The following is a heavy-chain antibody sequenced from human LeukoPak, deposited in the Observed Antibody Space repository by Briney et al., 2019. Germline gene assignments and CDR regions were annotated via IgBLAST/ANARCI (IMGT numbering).Heavy chain of an antibody. CDR3: ACGYEGNAFDI. J-gene: IGHJ3*02. CDR2: ITPFNGNT. V-gene: IGHV1-45*02. Sequence: ASVKVSCKASGYTFTYRYLHWVRQAPGQALEWMGWITPFNGNTNYAQKSQDRVTITRDRSMSTAYMELSSLRSEDTAMYYCACGYEGNAFDIWGQGTMVTVSS. D-gene: IGHD3-22*01. CDR1: GYTFTYRY.